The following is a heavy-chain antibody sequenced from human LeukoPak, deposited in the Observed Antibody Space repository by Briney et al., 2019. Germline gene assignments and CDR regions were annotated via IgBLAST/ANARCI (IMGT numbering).Heavy chain of an antibody. CDR2: INPSGGST. CDR1: GYTFTSNY. CDR3: ARESGEGWTAIQEATKGSWFDP. D-gene: IGHD2-21*02. Sequence: ASVKVSCKAFGYTFTSNYMHWVRQAPGQGLEWMGIINPSGGSTSYAQKFQGRVTMTRDTSTSTVYMELSSLRSEDTAVYYCARESGEGWTAIQEATKGSWFDPWGQGTLVTVSS. V-gene: IGHV1-46*01. J-gene: IGHJ5*02.